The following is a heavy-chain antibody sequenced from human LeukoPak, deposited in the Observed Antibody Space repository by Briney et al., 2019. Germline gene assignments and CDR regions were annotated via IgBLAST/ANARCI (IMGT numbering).Heavy chain of an antibody. CDR1: GFTFDDYA. J-gene: IGHJ1*01. CDR2: ISGDGATT. V-gene: IGHV3-43*02. CDR3: AKTPPSYGR. Sequence: GGSLRLSCAVSGFTFDDYAMHWVRQAPGKGLEWVSLISGDGATTYYADSVKGRFTISRDNSKNSLYLQMNSLRTEDTALYYCAKTPPSYGRWGQDSLVTVSS. D-gene: IGHD1-14*01.